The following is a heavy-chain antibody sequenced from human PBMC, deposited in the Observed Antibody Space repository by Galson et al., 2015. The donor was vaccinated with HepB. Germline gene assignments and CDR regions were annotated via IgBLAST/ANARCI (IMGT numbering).Heavy chain of an antibody. CDR3: ARDLGVNYDSSPCLDY. J-gene: IGHJ4*02. CDR2: IYTNGNT. Sequence: ETLSLTCTVSGGSISNYYWSWIRQPAGRGLEWIGRIYTNGNTNYNPSLESRVTMSVDTSKNHFSLKMSSVTAADTALYYCARDLGVNYDSSPCLDYWGQGTLVTVSS. CDR1: GGSISNYY. D-gene: IGHD3-22*01. V-gene: IGHV4-4*07.